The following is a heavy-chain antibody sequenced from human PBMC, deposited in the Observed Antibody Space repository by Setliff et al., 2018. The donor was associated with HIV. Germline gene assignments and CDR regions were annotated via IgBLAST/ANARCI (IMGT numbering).Heavy chain of an antibody. D-gene: IGHD1-7*01. J-gene: IGHJ4*02. Sequence: GGSLRLSCAASGFSINNYDMNWVRQAPGKGLEWVSHISSSGNTIYYADSVRGRFTISRDNAKNSLYLQMISLRAEDTAVYYCAREGITGTTLHPYWGQGTLVTVSS. V-gene: IGHV3-48*03. CDR3: AREGITGTTLHPY. CDR2: ISSSGNTI. CDR1: GFSINNYD.